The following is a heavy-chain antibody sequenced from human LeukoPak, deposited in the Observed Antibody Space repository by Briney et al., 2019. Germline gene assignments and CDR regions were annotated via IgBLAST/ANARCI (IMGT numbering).Heavy chain of an antibody. CDR1: GFTFSSYG. J-gene: IGHJ6*03. CDR3: AKGEYYYGSKYYYYMDV. Sequence: PGGSLRLSCAASGFTFSSYGMSWVRQAPGKGLEWVSAISGGGGSTYYADSVKGRFTISRDNSKNTLYLQMNSLRDEDTAVYYCAKGEYYYGSKYYYYMDVWGKGTTVTISS. V-gene: IGHV3-23*01. CDR2: ISGGGGST. D-gene: IGHD3-10*01.